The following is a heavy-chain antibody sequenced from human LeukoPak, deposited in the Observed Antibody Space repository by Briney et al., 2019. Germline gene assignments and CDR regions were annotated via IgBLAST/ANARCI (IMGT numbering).Heavy chain of an antibody. D-gene: IGHD1/OR15-1a*01. CDR1: GASIRPYY. Sequence: SETLSLTCSVSGASIRPYYWSWLRQSPGKGLEWIGFMYYSGTRNYNPSFTGRITISVDTSKNQFSLHLSSVTAADTAVYYCARHGPANSFDFWGQGTLVTVSS. CDR3: ARHGPANSFDF. J-gene: IGHJ4*02. CDR2: MYYSGTR. V-gene: IGHV4-59*08.